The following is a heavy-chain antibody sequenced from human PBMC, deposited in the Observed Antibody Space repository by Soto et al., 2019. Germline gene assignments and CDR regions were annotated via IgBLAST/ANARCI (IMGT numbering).Heavy chain of an antibody. V-gene: IGHV4-59*08. Sequence: PSETLSLTCTVSSASFSGYYWSWIRQPPGKGLEWIGYIYYSGSTNYNPSLKSRVTISVDTSKNQFSLKLNSMTAADTAVYYCARHNYGSGSTYFDYWGQGTLVTVSS. CDR1: SASFSGYY. CDR2: IYYSGST. D-gene: IGHD3-10*01. J-gene: IGHJ4*02. CDR3: ARHNYGSGSTYFDY.